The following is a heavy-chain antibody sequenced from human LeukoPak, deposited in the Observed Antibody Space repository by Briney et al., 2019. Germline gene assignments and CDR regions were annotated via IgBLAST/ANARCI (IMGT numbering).Heavy chain of an antibody. V-gene: IGHV1-18*01. CDR3: ARDGNPFVVVPAASDY. Sequence: ASVKVSCKASGSTFTSYGISWVRQAPGQGLEWIGWISAYNGNTNYAQKLQGRVTMTTDTSTSTAYMELRSLRSDDTAVYYCARDGNPFVVVPAASDYWGQGTLVTVSS. CDR1: GSTFTSYG. CDR2: ISAYNGNT. D-gene: IGHD2-2*01. J-gene: IGHJ4*02.